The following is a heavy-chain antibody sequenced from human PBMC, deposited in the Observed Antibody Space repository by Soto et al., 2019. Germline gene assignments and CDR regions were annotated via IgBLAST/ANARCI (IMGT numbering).Heavy chain of an antibody. Sequence: GASVKVSFKASGYTFSSYAMHWVRQAPGQRLEWMGWINAGYGNTKSSQKFQDRVTISRDTSASTAYMELTSLRSEDTAVYYCARDTGDGTFDFWGQGTLVTVPS. D-gene: IGHD7-27*01. CDR2: INAGYGNT. CDR1: GYTFSSYA. J-gene: IGHJ4*02. CDR3: ARDTGDGTFDF. V-gene: IGHV1-3*01.